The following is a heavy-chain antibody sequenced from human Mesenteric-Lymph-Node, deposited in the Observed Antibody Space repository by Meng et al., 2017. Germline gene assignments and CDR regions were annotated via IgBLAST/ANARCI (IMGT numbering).Heavy chain of an antibody. CDR1: GFTVSSNY. D-gene: IGHD3-22*01. CDR3: VREQYESRGH. V-gene: IGHV3-66*01. Sequence: EVEWGGSGGGLVQPGGSLRLSCAASGFTVSSNYMSWVRQAPGKGLEWVSVIYSGGSTYYADSVKGRFTISRDNSKNTLYLQMNSLRADDTAVYYCVREQYESRGHWGQGTLVTVSS. CDR2: IYSGGST. J-gene: IGHJ4*02.